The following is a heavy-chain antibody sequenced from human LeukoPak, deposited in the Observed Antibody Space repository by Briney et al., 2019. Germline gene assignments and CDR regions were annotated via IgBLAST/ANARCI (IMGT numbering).Heavy chain of an antibody. V-gene: IGHV4-38-2*01. CDR2: IYYSGST. CDR3: ARWSGWNDPYYFDY. Sequence: PSETLSLTCAVSNYPITSDYYWVWIRQPPGKGLEWIGYIYYSGSTNYNPSLKSRVTISVDTSKNQFSLKLSSVTAADTAVYYCARWSGWNDPYYFDYWGQGTLVTVSP. J-gene: IGHJ4*02. D-gene: IGHD1-1*01. CDR1: NYPITSDYY.